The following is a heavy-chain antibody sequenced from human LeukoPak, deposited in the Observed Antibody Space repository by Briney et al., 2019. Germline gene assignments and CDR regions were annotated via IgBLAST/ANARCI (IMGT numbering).Heavy chain of an antibody. D-gene: IGHD3-22*01. J-gene: IGHJ4*02. CDR2: IWYDGSNK. Sequence: PGGSLRLSCAASGFTFSSYGMHWVRQAPGKGLEWVAVIWYDGSNKYYADSVKGRFTISRDNSKNTLYLQMNSLRAEDTAVYYCAREYEDYYDSSGYHLETFGYWGQGTLVTVSS. CDR3: AREYEDYYDSSGYHLETFGY. V-gene: IGHV3-33*01. CDR1: GFTFSSYG.